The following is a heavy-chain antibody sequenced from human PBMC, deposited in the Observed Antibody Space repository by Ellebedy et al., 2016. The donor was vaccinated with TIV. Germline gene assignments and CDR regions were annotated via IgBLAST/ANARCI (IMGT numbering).Heavy chain of an antibody. D-gene: IGHD3-10*01. J-gene: IGHJ6*02. CDR1: GYTFSSYS. V-gene: IGHV5-10-1*01. CDR3: ARHGFSSYYQGVDV. CDR2: VDPTNSLLN. Sequence: GESLKISXKASGYTFSSYSIAWVRQKPGKVFEWIGRVDPTNSLLNYYNPSFRCHVTVSSDQSITTVYLQWHTLRASDTAIYYCARHGFSSYYQGVDVWGQGTTVTVSS.